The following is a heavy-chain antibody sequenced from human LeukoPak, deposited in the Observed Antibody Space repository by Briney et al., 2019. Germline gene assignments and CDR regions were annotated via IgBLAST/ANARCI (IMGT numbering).Heavy chain of an antibody. V-gene: IGHV3-74*01. CDR2: IDGDGSSR. CDR3: AKAPPAAAGILDY. Sequence: GGSLRLSCAASGFTFTSYWIHWVRQVPGKGLEWVSRIDGDGSSRSYADSVQGRFTISRDNGKKTVFLQMNSLRAEDTAVYYCAKAPPAAAGILDYWGQGTLVTVSS. CDR1: GFTFTSYW. D-gene: IGHD6-13*01. J-gene: IGHJ4*02.